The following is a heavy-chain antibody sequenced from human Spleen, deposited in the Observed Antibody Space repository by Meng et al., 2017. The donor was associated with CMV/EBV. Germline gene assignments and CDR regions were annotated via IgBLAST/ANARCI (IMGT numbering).Heavy chain of an antibody. V-gene: IGHV5-51*01. Sequence: CKGSGSTFTTYWIGWVRQMPGKGLEWMGMIYPGDSDTRYSPSFQGQVTISADKSISTAYLQWSSLKASDTAMYYCARRGYNNYPTDYWGQGTLVTVSS. CDR3: ARRGYNNYPTDY. J-gene: IGHJ4*02. CDR2: IYPGDSDT. CDR1: GSTFTTYW. D-gene: IGHD4-11*01.